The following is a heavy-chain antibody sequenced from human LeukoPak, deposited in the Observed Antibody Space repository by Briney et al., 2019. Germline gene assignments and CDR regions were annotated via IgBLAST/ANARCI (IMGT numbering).Heavy chain of an antibody. J-gene: IGHJ4*02. CDR3: ARVLWFGERGYFDY. Sequence: ASVKESCKASGYTFTDYYMHWVRQAPGQGLEWMGWINPNSGGTNYAQKFQGRVTMTRDTSISTAYMELSRLRSDDTAVYYCARVLWFGERGYFDYWGQGTLVTVSS. D-gene: IGHD3-10*01. CDR1: GYTFTDYY. V-gene: IGHV1-2*02. CDR2: INPNSGGT.